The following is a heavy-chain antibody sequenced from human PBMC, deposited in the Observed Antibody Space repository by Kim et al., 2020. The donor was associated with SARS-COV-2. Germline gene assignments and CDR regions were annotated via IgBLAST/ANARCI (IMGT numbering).Heavy chain of an antibody. D-gene: IGHD3-16*01. Sequence: SETLSLTCTVSGGSISSGGYYWSWIRQHPGKGREWIGYSYYSGSTYDNPSLKSRVTISVDTSKNQFSLKLSSVTAADAAVYYCGSCRIMQGWFDPWGQGTLVTVSS. CDR1: GGSISSGGYY. CDR3: GSCRIMQGWFDP. J-gene: IGHJ5*02. CDR2: SYYSGST. V-gene: IGHV4-31*03.